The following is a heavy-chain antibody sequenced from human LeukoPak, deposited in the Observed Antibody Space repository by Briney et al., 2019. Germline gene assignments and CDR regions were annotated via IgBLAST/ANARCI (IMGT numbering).Heavy chain of an antibody. Sequence: SETLSLTCTVSGASISSYYWSWIRQPAGKGLEWIGRIYATGSTNYNPSLKSRVSMSVDASKNQFSLKLGSVTAADTAVYYCARLREGSMATVQDWGQGALVTVSS. D-gene: IGHD5-24*01. V-gene: IGHV4-4*07. CDR3: ARLREGSMATVQD. J-gene: IGHJ4*02. CDR1: GASISSYY. CDR2: IYATGST.